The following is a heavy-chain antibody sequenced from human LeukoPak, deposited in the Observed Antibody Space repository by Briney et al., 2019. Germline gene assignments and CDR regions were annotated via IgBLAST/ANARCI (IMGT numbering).Heavy chain of an antibody. CDR1: GFTFSSYG. Sequence: GGSLRLSCAASGFTFSSYGMHWVRQAPGKGLERVAYIQNDGSNEQYADSAKGRFSISRDSSKKKLYLQMNSLRAEDTAVYYCAKDRCSNGIGCYYYYMDVWGKGTTVTISS. D-gene: IGHD2-8*01. J-gene: IGHJ6*03. CDR2: IQNDGSNE. V-gene: IGHV3-30*02. CDR3: AKDRCSNGIGCYYYYMDV.